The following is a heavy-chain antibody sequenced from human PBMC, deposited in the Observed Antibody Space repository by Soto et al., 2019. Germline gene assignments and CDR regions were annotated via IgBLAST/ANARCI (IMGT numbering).Heavy chain of an antibody. CDR3: TTHSTYDFWSGHSYYFDY. CDR2: IKSKTDGGTT. V-gene: IGHV3-15*01. CDR1: GFTFSNAW. Sequence: GGSLRLSCAASGFTFSNAWMSWVRQAPGKGLEWVGRIKSKTDGGTTDYAAPVKGRFTISRDDSKNTLYLQMNSLKTEDTAVYYCTTHSTYDFWSGHSYYFDYWGQGTLVTVSS. D-gene: IGHD3-3*01. J-gene: IGHJ4*02.